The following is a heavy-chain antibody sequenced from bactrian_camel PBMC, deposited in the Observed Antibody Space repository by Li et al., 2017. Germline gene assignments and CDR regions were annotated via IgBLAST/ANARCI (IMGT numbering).Heavy chain of an antibody. CDR2: VFTGSGGT. CDR3: SLDNSGRSGPPRLYRLFRSSAV. CDR1: GRTYGRYC. V-gene: IGHV3S54*01. J-gene: IGHJ4*01. Sequence: HVQLVESGGGSVQAGGSLRLSCAVSGRTYGRYCMGWFRQAPGKEREGVATVFTGSGGTYYTDSVKGRFTISQDNAKNILSLQMNNLKPEDTAMYFCSLDNSGRSGPPRLYRLFRSSAVWGQGTQVTVS. D-gene: IGHD1*01.